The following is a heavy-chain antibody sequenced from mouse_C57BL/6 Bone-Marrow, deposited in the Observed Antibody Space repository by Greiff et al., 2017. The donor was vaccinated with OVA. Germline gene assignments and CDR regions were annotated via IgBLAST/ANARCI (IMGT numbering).Heavy chain of an antibody. D-gene: IGHD2-5*01. V-gene: IGHV5-12*01. CDR1: GFTFSDYY. CDR3: ARHINYSNYVMDY. Sequence: EVNVVESGGGLVQPGGSLKLSCAASGFTFSDYYMYWVRQTPEKRLEWVAYISNGGGSTYYPDTVKGRFTISRDNPKNTMYLQMSSLKSEDTAMYYCARHINYSNYVMDYWGQGTSVTVSS. CDR2: ISNGGGST. J-gene: IGHJ4*01.